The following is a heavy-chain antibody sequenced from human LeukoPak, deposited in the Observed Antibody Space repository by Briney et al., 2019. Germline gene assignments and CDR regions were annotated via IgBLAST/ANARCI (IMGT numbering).Heavy chain of an antibody. J-gene: IGHJ4*02. CDR2: INHSGST. CDR1: GGSFSGYY. V-gene: IGHV4-34*01. CDR3: ARGGVRSWYY. D-gene: IGHD6-13*01. Sequence: SETLSLTCAVYGGSFSGYYWSWIRQPPGKGLEWIGEINHSGSTNYNPSLKSRVTISVDTSKNQFSLKLSSVTAADTAVYYCARGGVRSWYYWGQGTLVTVPS.